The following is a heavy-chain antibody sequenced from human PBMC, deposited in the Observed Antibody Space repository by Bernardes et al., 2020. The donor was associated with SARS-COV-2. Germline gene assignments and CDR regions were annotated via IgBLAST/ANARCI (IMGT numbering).Heavy chain of an antibody. CDR1: GYTFTGYF. CDR2: ITPNTGGT. Sequence: ASVKVSCKASGYTFTGYFIHWVRQAPGQRLEWMGWITPNTGGTTYVQKFQGRVTMTRDTSITTAYMELSRLGSDDTAIYYCARTRTTISTTGIPVDYWGQGTLVTVSS. D-gene: IGHD2-21*02. J-gene: IGHJ4*02. CDR3: ARTRTTISTTGIPVDY. V-gene: IGHV1-2*02.